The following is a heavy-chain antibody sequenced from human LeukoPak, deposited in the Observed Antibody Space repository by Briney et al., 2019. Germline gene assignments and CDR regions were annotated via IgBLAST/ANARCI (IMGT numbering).Heavy chain of an antibody. V-gene: IGHV1-18*04. Sequence: ASVKVSCKASGYTFTSYYMHWVRQAPGQGLEWMGWISAYNGNTNYAQKLQGRVTMTTDTSTSTAYMELRSLRSDDTAVYYCARDTGTNYDFWSGYHPLNYYYGMDVWGQGTTVTVSS. CDR2: ISAYNGNT. CDR1: GYTFTSYY. CDR3: ARDTGTNYDFWSGYHPLNYYYGMDV. D-gene: IGHD3-3*01. J-gene: IGHJ6*02.